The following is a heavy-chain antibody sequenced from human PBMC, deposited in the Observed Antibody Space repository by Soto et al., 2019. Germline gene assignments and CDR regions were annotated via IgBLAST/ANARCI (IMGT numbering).Heavy chain of an antibody. J-gene: IGHJ6*02. CDR2: ISWNSGSI. D-gene: IGHD1-26*01. V-gene: IGHV3-9*01. CDR1: GFTFDDYA. Sequence: EVQLVESGGGLGQPGRSLRLSCAASGFTFDDYAMHWVRQAPGKGLEWVSGISWNSGSIGYADSVKGRFTISRDNAKNSLYLQMNSLRADDTALYYCAKGWGGALNIMDFWGQGTTVTVSS. CDR3: AKGWGGALNIMDF.